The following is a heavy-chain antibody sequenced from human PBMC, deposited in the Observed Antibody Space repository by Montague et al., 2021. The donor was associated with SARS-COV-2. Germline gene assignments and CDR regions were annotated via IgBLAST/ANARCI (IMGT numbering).Heavy chain of an antibody. CDR1: GGSISSSNYY. CDR3: ARKTSRGLTIFGVVTASYCFDY. V-gene: IGHV4-39*01. J-gene: IGHJ4*02. Sequence: SETLSLTCTVSGGSISSSNYYWGWIRQPPGKGLEWIGSIYYSGSTYYNPSLKSRVTISVDTSKNQFSLKLSSVTAADTAVFYCARKTSRGLTIFGVVTASYCFDYGGQGTLVTVSS. D-gene: IGHD3-3*01. CDR2: IYYSGST.